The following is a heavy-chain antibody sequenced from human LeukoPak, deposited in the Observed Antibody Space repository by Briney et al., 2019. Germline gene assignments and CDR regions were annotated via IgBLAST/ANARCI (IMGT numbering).Heavy chain of an antibody. Sequence: SETLSLTCTVSGGSISSSSYYWGWIRQPPGKGLEWIGSIYYSGSTYYNPSLKSRVTISVDTSKNQFSLKLSSVTAADTAVYYCARHSAIFGVVITLGCFDPWGQGTLVTVSS. D-gene: IGHD3-3*01. CDR1: GGSISSSSYY. CDR2: IYYSGST. J-gene: IGHJ5*02. CDR3: ARHSAIFGVVITLGCFDP. V-gene: IGHV4-39*01.